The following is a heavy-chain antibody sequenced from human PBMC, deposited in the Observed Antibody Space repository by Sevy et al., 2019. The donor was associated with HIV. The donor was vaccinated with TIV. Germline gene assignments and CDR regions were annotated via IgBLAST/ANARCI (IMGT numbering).Heavy chain of an antibody. CDR1: GFTISNYW. J-gene: IGHJ4*02. Sequence: GGSLRLSCAASGFTISNYWMAWVRQAPGKGLEWVANIKQGGDTKHYVDSVKGRFTISRDNAKNLVFLQMNTLTAEDMAVYYCARDEYGSLDYWGQGILVTVSS. CDR2: IKQGGDTK. V-gene: IGHV3-7*01. CDR3: ARDEYGSLDY. D-gene: IGHD6-13*01.